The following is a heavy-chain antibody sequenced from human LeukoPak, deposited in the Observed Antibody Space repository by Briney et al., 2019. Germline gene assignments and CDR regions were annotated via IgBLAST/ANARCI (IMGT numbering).Heavy chain of an antibody. Sequence: GGSLRLSCAASGFTFSSYGMHWVRQAPGKGLEWVAVISYDGSNKYYADSVKGRFTISRDNSKNTLYLQMNSLRAEDTAVYYCAKGGEQVTWNFQNWGQGTLVAVSS. V-gene: IGHV3-30*18. CDR3: AKGGEQVTWNFQN. D-gene: IGHD1/OR15-1a*01. CDR1: GFTFSSYG. CDR2: ISYDGSNK. J-gene: IGHJ1*01.